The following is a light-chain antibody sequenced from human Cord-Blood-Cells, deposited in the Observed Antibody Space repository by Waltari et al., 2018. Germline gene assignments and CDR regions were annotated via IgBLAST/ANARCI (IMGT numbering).Light chain of an antibody. Sequence: MTQSPPSLPASVSNGFNITSRASQSISSYLNWYQQKSGKAPKLLIYAASSLQSGVPSRFSGSGAGTDFTLTISSLQPEDFATYYCQQSYSTPHSFGQGTKLEIK. J-gene: IGKJ2*03. CDR3: QQSYSTPHS. V-gene: IGKV1-39*01. CDR2: AAS. CDR1: QSISSY.